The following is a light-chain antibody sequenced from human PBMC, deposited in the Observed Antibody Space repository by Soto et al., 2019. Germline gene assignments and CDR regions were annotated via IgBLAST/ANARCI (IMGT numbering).Light chain of an antibody. CDR1: QSVSSSY. CDR3: QQYGTSPPFS. V-gene: IGKV3-20*01. J-gene: IGKJ3*01. CDR2: GAS. Sequence: EIVLTQSPATLSLSPGERATLSCRASQSVSSSYLAWYQQKPGQTPRLLMYGASRATGIPDRFSGSGSGTDFTLTISGLEPEDLAVYYCQQYGTSPPFSFGPGTKVHIK.